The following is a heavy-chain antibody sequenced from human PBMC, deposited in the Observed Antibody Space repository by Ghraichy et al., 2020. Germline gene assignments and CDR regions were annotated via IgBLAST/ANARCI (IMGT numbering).Heavy chain of an antibody. CDR3: AKGAYYYDSSGYYRFDY. D-gene: IGHD3-22*01. CDR2: IRYDGSNK. Sequence: GGSLRLSCAASGFTFSSYGMHWVRQAPGKGLEWVAFIRYDGSNKYYAESVKGRFTISRDNSKNTLYLQMNSLRAEDTAVYYCAKGAYYYDSSGYYRFDYWGQGTLVTVSS. CDR1: GFTFSSYG. J-gene: IGHJ4*02. V-gene: IGHV3-30*02.